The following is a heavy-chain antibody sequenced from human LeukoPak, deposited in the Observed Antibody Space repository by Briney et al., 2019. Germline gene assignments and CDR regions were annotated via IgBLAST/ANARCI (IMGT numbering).Heavy chain of an antibody. Sequence: PSETLSLTCAVYGGSFSGYYWSWIRQPPGKGLEWIGEINHSGSTNYNPSLKSRVTISVDTSKNQFSLKLSSVTAADTAVYYCASKVLKRYYYYGMDVWGQGTTATVSS. CDR1: GGSFSGYY. J-gene: IGHJ6*02. CDR3: ASKVLKRYYYYGMDV. V-gene: IGHV4-34*01. CDR2: INHSGST.